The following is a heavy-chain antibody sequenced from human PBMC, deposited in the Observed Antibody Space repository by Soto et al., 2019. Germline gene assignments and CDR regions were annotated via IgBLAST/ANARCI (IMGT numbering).Heavy chain of an antibody. J-gene: IGHJ4*02. V-gene: IGHV4-30-4*08. Sequence: QVRLHESGSGLVKPSQTLSLTCSVSGGSISGDYYWSWIRQSPEKGLEWIGYIYYSGSSYSNPALQSRLSMSLDTSKNQFSLKLRSVTAADTAVYYCAWGGARWPGYFDSWGQGALVAVSS. CDR3: AWGGARWPGYFDS. D-gene: IGHD3-16*01. CDR2: IYYSGSS. CDR1: GGSISGDYY.